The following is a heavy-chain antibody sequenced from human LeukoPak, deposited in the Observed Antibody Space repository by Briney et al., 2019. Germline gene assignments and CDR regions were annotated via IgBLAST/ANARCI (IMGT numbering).Heavy chain of an antibody. Sequence: SVKVSCKASGGTFSSYAISWVRQAPGQGLEWMGGIIPIFGTANYAQKFQGRVTITADESTSTAYMELSRLRSEDTAVYYCARDHYGDYGLLGVWFDPWGQGTLVTVSS. J-gene: IGHJ5*02. D-gene: IGHD4-17*01. CDR3: ARDHYGDYGLLGVWFDP. CDR2: IIPIFGTA. CDR1: GGTFSSYA. V-gene: IGHV1-69*13.